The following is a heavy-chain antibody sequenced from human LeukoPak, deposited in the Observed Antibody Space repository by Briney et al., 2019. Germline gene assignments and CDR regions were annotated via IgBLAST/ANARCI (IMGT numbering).Heavy chain of an antibody. CDR3: ARRYFDY. CDR2: IKQDGSEK. J-gene: IGHJ4*02. V-gene: IGHV3-7*03. Sequence: GGSLRLSCAASGFTFSSHWMHWVRQAPGKGLEWVANIKQDGSEKYYVDSVKGRFTISRDNAKNSLYLQMNSLRADDTAVYYCARRYFDYWGQGTLVTVSP. CDR1: GFTFSSHW.